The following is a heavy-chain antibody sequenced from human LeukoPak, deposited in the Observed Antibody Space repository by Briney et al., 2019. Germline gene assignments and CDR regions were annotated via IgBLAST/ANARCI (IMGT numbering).Heavy chain of an antibody. D-gene: IGHD5-12*01. Sequence: GGSLRLSCAASGFTFSSYAMHWVRQAPGKGLEWVAVISYDGSNKYYADSVKGRFTISRDNSKNTLYLQMNSLRAEDTAVYYCARDDAMAYGGYSWFDPWGQGTLVTVSS. J-gene: IGHJ5*02. CDR1: GFTFSSYA. V-gene: IGHV3-30-3*01. CDR3: ARDDAMAYGGYSWFDP. CDR2: ISYDGSNK.